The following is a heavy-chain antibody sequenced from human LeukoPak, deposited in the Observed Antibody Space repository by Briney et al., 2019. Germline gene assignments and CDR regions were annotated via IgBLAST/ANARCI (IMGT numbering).Heavy chain of an antibody. V-gene: IGHV4-34*01. CDR1: GGSFSGYY. CDR3: ARGPSIVGADY. CDR2: INHSGST. Sequence: PSETLSLTCAVYGGSFSGYYWSWIRQPPGKGLEWIGEINHSGSTNYNPSLKSRVTISVDTSKNQFSLELSSVTAADTAVYYCARGPSIVGADYWGQGTLVTVSS. J-gene: IGHJ4*02. D-gene: IGHD1-26*01.